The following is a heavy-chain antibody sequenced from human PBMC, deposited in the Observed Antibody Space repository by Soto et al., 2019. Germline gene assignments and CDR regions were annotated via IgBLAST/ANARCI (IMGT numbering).Heavy chain of an antibody. V-gene: IGHV4-39*01. J-gene: IGHJ6*03. CDR1: GGSISSSSYY. CDR3: ARKLGYYSYYMDV. D-gene: IGHD3-10*01. CDR2: IHYSGTT. Sequence: QLQLQESGPRLVKPSETLSLTCTVSGGSISSSSYYWGWIRQPPGKGLEWIGSIHYSGTTYYNPSLKSQVTISVDTSKNQFSLKWSSVTAADTAVYYCARKLGYYSYYMDVWGKGTTVTVSS.